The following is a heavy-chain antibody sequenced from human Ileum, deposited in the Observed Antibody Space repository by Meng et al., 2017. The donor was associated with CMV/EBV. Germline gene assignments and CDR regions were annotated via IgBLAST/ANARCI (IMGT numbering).Heavy chain of an antibody. CDR2: IRSTLYGGTT. Sequence: GESLKISCTGSGFTFGDYAMSWVRQAPGKGLEWVGFIRSTLYGGTTEYAAPVRGRFTISRDDSKFIAYLQMDSLKIEDTGIYYCARSSPRYDFYQDYWGQGTLVTVSS. J-gene: IGHJ4*02. CDR1: GFTFGDYA. V-gene: IGHV3-49*04. CDR3: ARSSPRYDFYQDY. D-gene: IGHD3-3*01.